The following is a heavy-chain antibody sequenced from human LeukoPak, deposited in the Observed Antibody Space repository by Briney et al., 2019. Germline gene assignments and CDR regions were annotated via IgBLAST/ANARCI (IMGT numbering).Heavy chain of an antibody. CDR2: IYYSGST. J-gene: IGHJ3*02. Sequence: PSETLSLTCTVSGGSISSGDYYWSWIRQPPGKGLEWIGYIYYSGSTYYNPSLKSRITISVDTSKNQFSLKLTSVTAADTAVYYCARVGFGAIIPPYAFDIWGQGTMVTVSS. V-gene: IGHV4-30-4*08. CDR3: ARVGFGAIIPPYAFDI. CDR1: GGSISSGDYY. D-gene: IGHD3-3*01.